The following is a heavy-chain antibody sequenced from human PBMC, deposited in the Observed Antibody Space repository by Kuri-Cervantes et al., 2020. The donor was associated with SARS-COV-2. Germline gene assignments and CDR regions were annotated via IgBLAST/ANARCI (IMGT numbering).Heavy chain of an antibody. CDR3: ARPARPYELGGGYTDY. D-gene: IGHD1-26*01. Sequence: ESLKISCTVSGGSISSSSYYWGWIRQPPGKGLEWIGSIYYSGSTYYNPSLKSRVTISVDTSKNQFSLKLSSVTAADTAVYYCARPARPYELGGGYTDYWGQGTLVTVSS. V-gene: IGHV4-39*01. CDR1: GGSISSSSYY. CDR2: IYYSGST. J-gene: IGHJ4*02.